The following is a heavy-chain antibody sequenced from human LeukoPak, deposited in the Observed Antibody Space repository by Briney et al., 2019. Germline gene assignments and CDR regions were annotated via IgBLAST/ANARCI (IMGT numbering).Heavy chain of an antibody. D-gene: IGHD6-19*01. J-gene: IGHJ4*02. CDR3: ARRIAVAGKYYFEY. V-gene: IGHV3-7*03. CDR2: IKQDGSEK. Sequence: GGSLRLSCAASGFTFSSYWMSWVRQAPGKGLEWVANIKQDGSEKYYVDSVKGRFTISRDNAKNSLYLQMNRLRAEDTAVFYCARRIAVAGKYYFEYWGQGTLVTVSS. CDR1: GFTFSSYW.